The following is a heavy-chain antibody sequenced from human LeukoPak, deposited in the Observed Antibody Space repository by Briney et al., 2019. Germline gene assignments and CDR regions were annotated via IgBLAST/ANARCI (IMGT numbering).Heavy chain of an antibody. CDR1: GDSVSRNTAA. J-gene: IGHJ6*02. Sequence: SQTLSLTCAISGDSVSRNTAAWKWVRQSPSRGLEWLGRKYYRSKGYYDYATSVSSRIAINPDTSKNLFSLKLNSVTPEGTAVYYCARDPGYYYAMDVWGQGTTVTVSS. D-gene: IGHD2-15*01. V-gene: IGHV6-1*01. CDR2: KYYRSKGYY. CDR3: ARDPGYYYAMDV.